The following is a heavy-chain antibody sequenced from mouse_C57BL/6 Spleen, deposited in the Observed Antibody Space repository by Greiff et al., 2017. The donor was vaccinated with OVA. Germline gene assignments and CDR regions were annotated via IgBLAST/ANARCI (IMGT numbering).Heavy chain of an antibody. Sequence: EVKLVESGGDLVKPGGSLKLSCAASGFTFSSYGMSWVRPTPDKRLEWVATISSGGSYPYYPDSVKGRFNISRDNAKNTLYLQMSSLKSEDTAMDYCARLTGTEYYVDDWGQGTTRTVAS. CDR3: ARLTGTEYYVDD. V-gene: IGHV5-6*02. D-gene: IGHD4-1*01. CDR1: GFTFSSYG. J-gene: IGHJ2*01. CDR2: ISSGGSYP.